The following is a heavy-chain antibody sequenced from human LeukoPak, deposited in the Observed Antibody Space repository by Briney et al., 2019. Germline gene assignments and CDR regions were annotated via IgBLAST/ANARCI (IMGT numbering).Heavy chain of an antibody. CDR1: GYTFTSYG. J-gene: IGHJ6*02. Sequence: ASVKVSCKASGYTFTSYGISWVRQAPGQGLEWMGWISAYNGNTNYAQKLQGRVTMTTDTSTSTAYMELSSLRSEDTAVYYCARDMIAAAVGYGMDVWGQGTTVTVSS. CDR3: ARDMIAAAVGYGMDV. CDR2: ISAYNGNT. V-gene: IGHV1-18*01. D-gene: IGHD6-13*01.